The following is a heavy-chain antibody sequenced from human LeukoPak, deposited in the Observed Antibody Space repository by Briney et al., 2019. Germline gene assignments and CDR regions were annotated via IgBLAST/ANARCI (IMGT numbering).Heavy chain of an antibody. Sequence: SETLSLTCTVSGGSISSYYWSWIRQPPGKGLEWIGYIYYSGSTNYNPSLKSRVTISVDTSKNQFSLKVSSVTAADTAVYYCAREGPMFDSGSYSKSLGYWGQGFLVTASS. V-gene: IGHV4-59*01. CDR2: IYYSGST. CDR1: GGSISSYY. CDR3: AREGPMFDSGSYSKSLGY. D-gene: IGHD3-10*01. J-gene: IGHJ4*02.